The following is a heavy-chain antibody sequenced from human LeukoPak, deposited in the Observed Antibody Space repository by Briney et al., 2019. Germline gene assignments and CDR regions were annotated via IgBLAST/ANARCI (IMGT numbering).Heavy chain of an antibody. J-gene: IGHJ4*02. V-gene: IGHV3-11*06. Sequence: GGSLRLSCAASGFTFSDYYMSWIRQAPGKGLEWVSCISSSSSYTNYADSVKGRFTISRDNAKNSLYLQMNSLRAEDTAVYYCARGRYSSSSTFDYWGQGTLVTVSS. CDR3: ARGRYSSSSTFDY. CDR2: ISSSSSYT. D-gene: IGHD6-6*01. CDR1: GFTFSDYY.